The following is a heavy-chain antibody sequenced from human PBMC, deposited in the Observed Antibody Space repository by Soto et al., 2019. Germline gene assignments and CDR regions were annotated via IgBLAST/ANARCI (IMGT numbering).Heavy chain of an antibody. CDR3: ARGNYDFWSGYYTLQFDY. D-gene: IGHD3-3*01. Sequence: QVQLQQWGAGLLKPSETLSLTCAVYGGSFSGYYWSWIRQPPGKGLEWIGEINHSGSTNHNPSLKSRVTISVDTSKNQFSLKLSSVTAADTAVYYCARGNYDFWSGYYTLQFDYWGQGTLVTVSS. CDR2: INHSGST. J-gene: IGHJ4*02. V-gene: IGHV4-34*01. CDR1: GGSFSGYY.